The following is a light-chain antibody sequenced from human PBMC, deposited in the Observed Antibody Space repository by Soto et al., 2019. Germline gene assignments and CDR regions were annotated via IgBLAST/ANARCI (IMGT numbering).Light chain of an antibody. V-gene: IGLV2-14*01. CDR3: SSYTSSSTYV. CDR2: DVS. Sequence: QSALTQPASVSGSPGQSITISCTGTSNDVGGYNYVSWYQQHPGKDPKLMIYDVSNRPSGVSTRFSGSKSGNTASLTISGLQAEFEVDYYCSSYTSSSTYVFGPGTKVTVL. CDR1: SNDVGGYNY. J-gene: IGLJ1*01.